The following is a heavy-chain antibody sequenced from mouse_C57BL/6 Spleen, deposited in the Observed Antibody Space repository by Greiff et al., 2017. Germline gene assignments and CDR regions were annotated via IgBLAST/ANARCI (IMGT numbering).Heavy chain of an antibody. J-gene: IGHJ2*01. CDR2: IYPGNSDT. D-gene: IGHD4-1*01. CDR3: TREELGLDY. CDR1: GYTFTSYW. V-gene: IGHV1-5*01. Sequence: EVQLQQSGTVLARPGASVKMSCKTSGYTFTSYWMHWVKQRPGQGLEWIGAIYPGNSDTSYNQKFKGKAKLTADTSASTAYMELSSLTNEDSAVYYCTREELGLDYWGQGTTLTVSS.